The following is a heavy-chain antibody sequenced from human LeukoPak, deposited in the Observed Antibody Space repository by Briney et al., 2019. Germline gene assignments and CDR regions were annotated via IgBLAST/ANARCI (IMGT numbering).Heavy chain of an antibody. V-gene: IGHV4-59*01. CDR1: GGSISSYY. Sequence: KPSETLSLTCTVSGGSISSYYWSWIRQPAGKGLEWIGYIYYSGSTNYNPSLKSRVTISVDTSKNQFSLKLSSVTAADTAVYYCARGAYYDYVWGSYRWDFDYWGQGTLVTVSS. CDR2: IYYSGST. CDR3: ARGAYYDYVWGSYRWDFDY. J-gene: IGHJ4*02. D-gene: IGHD3-16*02.